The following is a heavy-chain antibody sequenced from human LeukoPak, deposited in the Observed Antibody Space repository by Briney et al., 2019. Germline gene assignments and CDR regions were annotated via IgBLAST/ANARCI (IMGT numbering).Heavy chain of an antibody. D-gene: IGHD1-26*01. V-gene: IGHV3-23*01. CDR3: AKGGSYSGLDGDFDY. J-gene: IGHJ4*02. Sequence: PGGSLRLSCAASGFTFSTYAMTWVRQAPGKGLEWVSTISGSGGTTNYADSVKGRFTISRDNSKNTPYLQMNSLRAEDTAVYYCAKGGSYSGLDGDFDYWGQGTLVTVSS. CDR1: GFTFSTYA. CDR2: ISGSGGTT.